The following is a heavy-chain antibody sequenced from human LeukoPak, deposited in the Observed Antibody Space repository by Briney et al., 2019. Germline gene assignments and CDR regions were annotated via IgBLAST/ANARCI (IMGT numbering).Heavy chain of an antibody. D-gene: IGHD5-18*01. CDR1: GYTFTGYY. CDR3: ARGPGYSYGYFYYYYYYMDV. J-gene: IGHJ6*03. Sequence: ASVKVSCKASGYTFTGYYMHWVRQAPGQGLEWMGWINPNSGGTNYAQKFQGRVTITRNTSISTAYMELSSLRSEDTAVYYCARGPGYSYGYFYYYYYYMDVWGKGTTVTVSS. V-gene: IGHV1-2*02. CDR2: INPNSGGT.